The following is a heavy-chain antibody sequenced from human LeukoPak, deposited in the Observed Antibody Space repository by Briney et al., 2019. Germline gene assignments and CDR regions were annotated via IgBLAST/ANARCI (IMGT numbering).Heavy chain of an antibody. D-gene: IGHD6-19*01. CDR1: GFIFSNAW. J-gene: IGHJ4*02. V-gene: IGHV3-15*01. CDR3: AKDLPYTSGWALKY. CDR2: IKSRIDGGTT. Sequence: GGSLRLSCAASGFIFSNAWMSWVRQAPGKGLEWVGRIKSRIDGGTTDFVAPVRGRFTISRDDSKNTLYLQMDSLKTEDTAVYYCAKDLPYTSGWALKYWGQGTLVTVSS.